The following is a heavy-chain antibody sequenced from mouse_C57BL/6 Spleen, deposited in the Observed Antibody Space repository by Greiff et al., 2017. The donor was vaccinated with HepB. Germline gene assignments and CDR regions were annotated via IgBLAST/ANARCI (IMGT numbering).Heavy chain of an antibody. V-gene: IGHV5-17*01. CDR1: GFTFSDYG. J-gene: IGHJ3*01. Sequence: EVMLVESGGGLVKPGGSLKLSCAASGFTFSDYGMHWVRQAPEKGLEWVAYISSGSSTIYYADTVTGRFTISRDNAKNTLFLQMTSLRSEDTAMYYCARSDYDKGVAYWGQGTLVTVSA. D-gene: IGHD2-4*01. CDR2: ISSGSSTI. CDR3: ARSDYDKGVAY.